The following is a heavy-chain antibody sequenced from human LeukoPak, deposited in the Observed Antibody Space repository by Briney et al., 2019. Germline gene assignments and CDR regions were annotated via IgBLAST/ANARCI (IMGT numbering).Heavy chain of an antibody. V-gene: IGHV4-59*01. J-gene: IGHJ4*02. CDR2: IYYSGST. CDR1: GGSISSYY. D-gene: IGHD3-22*01. Sequence: SETLSLTCTVSGGSISSYYWSWIRQPPGKGLEWIGYIYYSGSTNYNPSLKSRVTVSVDTSKNQFSLKLSSVTAADTAVYYCARKVFTYYYDSSGYYRSRAKYYFDYWGQGTLVTVSS. CDR3: ARKVFTYYYDSSGYYRSRAKYYFDY.